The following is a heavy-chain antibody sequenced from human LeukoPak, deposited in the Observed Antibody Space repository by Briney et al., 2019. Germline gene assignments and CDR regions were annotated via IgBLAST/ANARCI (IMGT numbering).Heavy chain of an antibody. CDR3: ARSTFGVVIVDY. V-gene: IGHV1-18*01. J-gene: IGHJ4*02. D-gene: IGHD3-3*01. Sequence: ASEKVSCKASGYTFTSYGISWVGQAPGQGLEWMGWISAYNGNTNYAQKLQGRVTMTTDTSTSTAYMELRSLRSDDTAVYYCARSTFGVVIVDYWGQGTLVTVSS. CDR2: ISAYNGNT. CDR1: GYTFTSYG.